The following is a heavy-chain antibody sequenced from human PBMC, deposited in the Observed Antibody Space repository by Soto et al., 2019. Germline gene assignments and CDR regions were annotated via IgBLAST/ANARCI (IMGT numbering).Heavy chain of an antibody. CDR2: ISGDGTTT. CDR3: GRGSGPRGRPY. V-gene: IGHV3-74*01. J-gene: IGHJ1*01. Sequence: GGSLRLSCAASGFIFTNYWMHWVRQAPGERLLWVARISGDGTTTTYVDSAKGRFTISKDNAKNTVYLQMNGLRTEDTAVYYCGRGSGPRGRPYWGQGITVTVSS. CDR1: GFIFTNYW. D-gene: IGHD3-16*01.